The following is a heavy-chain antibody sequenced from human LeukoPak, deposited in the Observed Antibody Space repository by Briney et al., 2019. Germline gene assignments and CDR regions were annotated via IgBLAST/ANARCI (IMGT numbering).Heavy chain of an antibody. CDR1: GGSISSYY. CDR2: IYTSGST. Sequence: SETLSLTCTVSGGSISSYYWSWIRQPAGKGLEWIGRIYTSGSTNYNPSLKSRVTMSVDTSKNQFSLKLSSVTAADTAVYYCARCSRGAARLHYYYYMDVWGKGTTVTVSS. V-gene: IGHV4-4*07. CDR3: ARCSRGAARLHYYYYMDV. J-gene: IGHJ6*03. D-gene: IGHD6-6*01.